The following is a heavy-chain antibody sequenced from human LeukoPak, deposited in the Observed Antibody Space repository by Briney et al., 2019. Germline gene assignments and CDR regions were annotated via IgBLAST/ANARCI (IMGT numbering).Heavy chain of an antibody. J-gene: IGHJ4*02. CDR2: ISAYNGNT. CDR3: ARDWVMTRRPPLPGY. D-gene: IGHD2-21*02. Sequence: ASVKVSCKASGYTFTRYHMHWVRQAPGQGLEWMGWISAYNGNTNYAQKLQGRVTMTTDTPTSTAYMELRSLRSDDTAVYYCARDWVMTRRPPLPGYWGQGTLVTVSS. CDR1: GYTFTRYH. V-gene: IGHV1-18*01.